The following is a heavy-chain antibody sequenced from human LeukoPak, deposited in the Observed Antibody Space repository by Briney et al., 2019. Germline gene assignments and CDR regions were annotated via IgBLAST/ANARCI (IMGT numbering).Heavy chain of an antibody. CDR3: ARDAFGGRYPTDFDY. CDR2: IKQDGSEK. J-gene: IGHJ4*02. Sequence: PGGSLRLSCAASGFTFSRMSWVRQAPGKGLEWVANIKQDGSEKYYVDSVKGRFTISRDNAKNSLYLQMNSLRAEDTAVYYCARDAFGGRYPTDFDYWGQGTLVTVSS. D-gene: IGHD1-26*01. CDR1: GFTFSR. V-gene: IGHV3-7*01.